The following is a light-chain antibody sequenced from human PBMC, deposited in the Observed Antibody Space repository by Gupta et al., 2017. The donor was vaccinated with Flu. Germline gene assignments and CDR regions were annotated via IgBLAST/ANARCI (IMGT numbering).Light chain of an antibody. CDR3: QTGGNGMV. V-gene: IGLV4-69*01. J-gene: IGLJ2*01. CDR1: SGHRSYA. Sequence: QVVVTQSPSASASLGDSVKLPCTLSSGHRSYAIAWPPHQPEKGPPFLMKINNDGSNIKGEGVPDGFSGSRSGSERYLTISRRQADDEDDDYWQTGGNGMVFGGGTRLTVL. CDR2: INNDGSN.